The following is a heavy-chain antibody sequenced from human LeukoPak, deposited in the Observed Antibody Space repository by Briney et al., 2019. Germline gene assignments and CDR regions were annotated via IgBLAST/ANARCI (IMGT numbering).Heavy chain of an antibody. CDR1: GFTFSSYA. CDR3: GKDQNVAAAGIPYDY. D-gene: IGHD6-13*01. V-gene: IGHV3-23*01. Sequence: GGSLRLSCAASGFTFSSYAMSWVRQAPGKGLEWVSAISGSGISTYYADSVKGRFTISRDNSKHTLYLQMSSLTAEDTAVYYCGKDQNVAAAGIPYDYWGQGTLVTVSS. CDR2: ISGSGIST. J-gene: IGHJ4*02.